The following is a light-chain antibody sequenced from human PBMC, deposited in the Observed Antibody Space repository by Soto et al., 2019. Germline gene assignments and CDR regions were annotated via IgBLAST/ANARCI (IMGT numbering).Light chain of an antibody. Sequence: SYELTQPPSVSVAPGQTARITCGGNNLGTNSLHWYQQKPGQAPVLVVYDGRDRPSGVSERFSGSSSGNTATLTITRVEAGDEAVYHCQVWASRSDHYVFGTGTKVTVL. CDR1: NLGTNS. V-gene: IGLV3-21*02. J-gene: IGLJ1*01. CDR2: DGR. CDR3: QVWASRSDHYV.